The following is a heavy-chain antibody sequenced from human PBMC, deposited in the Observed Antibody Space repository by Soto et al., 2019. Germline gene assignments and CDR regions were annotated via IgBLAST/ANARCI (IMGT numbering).Heavy chain of an antibody. J-gene: IGHJ6*02. CDR3: ARVRSYGMDV. V-gene: IGHV4-30-4*01. CDR1: GDSISSDDYY. D-gene: IGHD4-17*01. Sequence: PSETLSLTCTVSGDSISSDDYYWSWIHQPPGKGLEWIGYIYYRGSPYYNASLESRVIISLDTSKNQFSLMLSSVTAADTAVYYCARVRSYGMDVWGQGTTVTVSS. CDR2: IYYRGSP.